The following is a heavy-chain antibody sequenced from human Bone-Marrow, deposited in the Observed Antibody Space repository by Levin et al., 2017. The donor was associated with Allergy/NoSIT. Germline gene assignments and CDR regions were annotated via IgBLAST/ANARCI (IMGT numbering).Heavy chain of an antibody. CDR1: DGSISSFY. CDR3: ARGADLWSGYP. J-gene: IGHJ5*02. D-gene: IGHD3-3*01. Sequence: PSETLSLTCTVADGSISSFYWSWIRQPPGKRLEWIGRIYFSGSTNYNPSLKSRVTISLDTSKNQFSLKLRSVTSADTAVYYCARGADLWSGYPWGQGKLVTVSS. CDR2: IYFSGST. V-gene: IGHV4-59*01.